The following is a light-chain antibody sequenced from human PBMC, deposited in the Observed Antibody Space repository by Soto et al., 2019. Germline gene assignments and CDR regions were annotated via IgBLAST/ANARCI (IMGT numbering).Light chain of an antibody. V-gene: IGLV1-40*01. CDR2: GNS. J-gene: IGLJ2*01. CDR3: QSYDSSLVV. Sequence: QSVLTQPPSVSGAPGQRVTISCTGSSSNIGAGYDVHWYQQLPGTAPKLLIFGNSNRPSGVPERFSGSKSGTSASLAITGLQAEDEADYYCQSYDSSLVVFGGGTKLTVL. CDR1: SSNIGAGYD.